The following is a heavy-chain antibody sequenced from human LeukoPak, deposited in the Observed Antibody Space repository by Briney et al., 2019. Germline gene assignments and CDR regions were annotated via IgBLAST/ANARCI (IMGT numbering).Heavy chain of an antibody. Sequence: SETLSPTCTVSGGSIRSSSYYWGWIRQPPGKGLEWIASIYYSGSTYYNPSLKSRVTISVDTSKNQFSLKLSSVTAADTAVYYCARQHHMTTVTTNFDYWGQGTLVTVSS. CDR2: IYYSGST. CDR1: GGSIRSSSYY. V-gene: IGHV4-39*01. CDR3: ARQHHMTTVTTNFDY. D-gene: IGHD4-17*01. J-gene: IGHJ4*02.